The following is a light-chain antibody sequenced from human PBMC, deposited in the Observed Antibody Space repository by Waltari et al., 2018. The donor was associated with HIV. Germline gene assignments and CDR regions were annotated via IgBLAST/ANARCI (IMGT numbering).Light chain of an antibody. CDR1: QSISSW. J-gene: IGKJ2*01. CDR3: QQYADYYT. CDR2: DAS. Sequence: DIQVTQSPSTLYASVGDRVTITCRASQSISSWLAWYQQKQGKAPKLLIHDASGLGSGVPSSFSGSGSGTEFTLTISSLQPDDFATYYCQQYADYYTFGQGTKLESK. V-gene: IGKV1-5*01.